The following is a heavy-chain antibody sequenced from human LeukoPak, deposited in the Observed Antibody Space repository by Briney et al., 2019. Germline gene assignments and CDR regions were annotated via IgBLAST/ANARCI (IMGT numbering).Heavy chain of an antibody. CDR1: GFSLSPYW. CDR2: INSDEMTT. V-gene: IGHV3-74*01. Sequence: KAGGSLRLSCAASGFSLSPYWMHWVRQVPGKGLVWVSHINSDEMTTAYADSVKGRFTISTGKAKNTLYLQMNSLKAEDTAVYYCARDFIVGAPTLGFDLWGQGAMVTVSS. J-gene: IGHJ3*01. D-gene: IGHD1-26*01. CDR3: ARDFIVGAPTLGFDL.